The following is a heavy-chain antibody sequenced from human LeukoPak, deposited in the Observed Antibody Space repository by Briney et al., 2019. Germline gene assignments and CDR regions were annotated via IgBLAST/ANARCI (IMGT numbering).Heavy chain of an antibody. D-gene: IGHD1-26*01. CDR1: GGSISSGHSS. J-gene: IGHJ3*02. V-gene: IGHV4-30-2*06. CDR2: IYHSGST. CDR3: ARGGTAFDI. Sequence: SETLSLTCAVSGGSISSGHSSWNWFRQSPGKGLEWIGYIYHSGSTYYNPSLKSRVAISVDRSKNQFSLKLRSVTAADTALYYCARGGTAFDIWGQGTMVTVSS.